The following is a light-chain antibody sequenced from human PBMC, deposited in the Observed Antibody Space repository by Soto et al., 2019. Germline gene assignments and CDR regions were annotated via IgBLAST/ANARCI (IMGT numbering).Light chain of an antibody. CDR1: QSVSLS. CDR2: GAS. Sequence: EIVLTQSRATLSLSLGGRATLSCRSSQSVSLSLAWYQQKPGQPPRLLIYGASTRATGIPARFSGSGFGTEFTLTISSLHSEDFAVYYCQQYKNWPLFGQGTRLEI. CDR3: QQYKNWPL. V-gene: IGKV3-15*01. J-gene: IGKJ5*01.